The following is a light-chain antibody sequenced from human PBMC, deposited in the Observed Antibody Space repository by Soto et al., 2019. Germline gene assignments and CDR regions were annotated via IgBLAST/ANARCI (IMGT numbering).Light chain of an antibody. CDR3: QQYYSYPRT. V-gene: IGKV1-8*01. CDR1: QGISSY. Sequence: AMRRTQSPSALSASTGDRVTITCRASQGISSYLAWYQQKPGKAPKLLIYAAYNLQSGVPSRFSGSGSGTDFTLTISCLQSEDFATYYCQQYYSYPRTFGQGTKVDIK. J-gene: IGKJ1*01. CDR2: AAY.